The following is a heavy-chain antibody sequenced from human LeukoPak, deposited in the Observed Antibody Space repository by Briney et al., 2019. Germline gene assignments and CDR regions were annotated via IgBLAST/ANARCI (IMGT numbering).Heavy chain of an antibody. Sequence: PGGSLRLSCAASGFTVSSNYMSWVRQAPGKGLEWVSGINWNGGSTGYADSVKGRFTISRDNARNSLYLQMNSLRAEDTALYYCARIAMAGIGDGFDIWGQGTMVTVSS. J-gene: IGHJ3*02. V-gene: IGHV3-20*04. CDR1: GFTVSSNY. D-gene: IGHD6-19*01. CDR3: ARIAMAGIGDGFDI. CDR2: INWNGGST.